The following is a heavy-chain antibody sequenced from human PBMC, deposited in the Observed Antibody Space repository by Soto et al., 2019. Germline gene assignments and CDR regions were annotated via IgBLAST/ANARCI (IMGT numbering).Heavy chain of an antibody. Sequence: GESLRLSCAASGFTFSSYWMSWVRQAPGKGLEWVANIKQDGSEKYYVDSVKGRFTISRDNAKNSLYLQMNSLRAEDTAVYYCARAADSLWFGELFLTSRHAFDIWGQGTMVTVSS. CDR1: GFTFSSYW. V-gene: IGHV3-7*01. D-gene: IGHD3-10*01. CDR3: ARAADSLWFGELFLTSRHAFDI. CDR2: IKQDGSEK. J-gene: IGHJ3*02.